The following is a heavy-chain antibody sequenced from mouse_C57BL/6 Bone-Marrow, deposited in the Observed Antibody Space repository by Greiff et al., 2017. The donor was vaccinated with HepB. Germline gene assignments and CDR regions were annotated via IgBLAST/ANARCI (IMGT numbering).Heavy chain of an antibody. CDR2: IYPGDGDT. D-gene: IGHD1-1*01. Sequence: QVQLKQSGAELVKPGASVKISCKASGYAFSSYWMNWLKQRPGKGLEWIGQIYPGDGDTNYNGKFKGKATLTADKSSSTAYMQLSSLTSEDSAVYFCARSYYGSGGYWGQGTTLTVSS. CDR1: GYAFSSYW. V-gene: IGHV1-80*01. CDR3: ARSYYGSGGY. J-gene: IGHJ2*01.